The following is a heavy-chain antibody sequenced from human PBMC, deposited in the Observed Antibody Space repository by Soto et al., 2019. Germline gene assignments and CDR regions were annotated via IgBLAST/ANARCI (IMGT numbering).Heavy chain of an antibody. D-gene: IGHD3-3*01. CDR2: ISGSGGST. CDR3: AKGQSTYYDFWSRYYDWFDP. Sequence: ASVKVSCAASGFTFSNYAMSWVRQAPGKGLEWISTISGSGGSTYYADSVKGRFTISRDNSKNTLYLQMNSLRAEDTAVYYCAKGQSTYYDFWSRYYDWFDPWGQGTLVTVSS. CDR1: GFTFSNYA. V-gene: IGHV3-23*01. J-gene: IGHJ5*02.